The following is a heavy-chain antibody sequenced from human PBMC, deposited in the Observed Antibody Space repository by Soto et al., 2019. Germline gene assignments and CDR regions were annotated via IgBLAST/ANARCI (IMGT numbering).Heavy chain of an antibody. J-gene: IGHJ6*02. CDR1: GGSISGYY. CDR3: ARQQLLPFYYALDV. D-gene: IGHD1-26*01. Sequence: QVQLQESGPGLVKPSDTLSLTCNVSGGSISGYYWSWIRQSPGKGLEYIGYIYDRGSTNYNSSLKSRVTMSVDTSRNQFSLKMNSVTAADTAVYYCARQQLLPFYYALDVWGQGTTVTVSS. CDR2: IYDRGST. V-gene: IGHV4-59*07.